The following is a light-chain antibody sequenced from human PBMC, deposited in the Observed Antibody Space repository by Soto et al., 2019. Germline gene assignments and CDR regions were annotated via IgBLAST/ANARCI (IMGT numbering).Light chain of an antibody. V-gene: IGLV1-47*01. CDR2: RND. CDR1: NSRSGSNY. Sequence: QSVLPQPPSASGTPGQRVTISCSTTNSRSGSNYVYWYQQLPGAAPKLLISRNDQRPSGVPDRFSASKSGTSASLAISGRRSEDEADYFCAKWDDSLRVYVFGSGTKLTVL. J-gene: IGLJ1*01. CDR3: AKWDDSLRVYV.